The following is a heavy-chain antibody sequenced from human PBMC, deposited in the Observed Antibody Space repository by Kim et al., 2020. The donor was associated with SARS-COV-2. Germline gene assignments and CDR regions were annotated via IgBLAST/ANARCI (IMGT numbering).Heavy chain of an antibody. CDR3: ARNFDY. J-gene: IGHJ4*02. Sequence: SKWYNDYAVSVKSRITINPDTAKNQFSLQLNSVTPEDTAVYYCARNFDYWGQGTLVTVSS. V-gene: IGHV6-1*01. CDR2: SKWYN.